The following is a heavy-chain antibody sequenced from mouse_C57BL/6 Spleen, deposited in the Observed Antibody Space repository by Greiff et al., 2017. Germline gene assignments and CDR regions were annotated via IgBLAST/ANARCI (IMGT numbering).Heavy chain of an antibody. CDR1: GFSLTSYG. Sequence: QVQLKESGPGLVAPSQSLSITCTVSGFSLTSYGVSWVCQPPGTGLEWLGVIWGDDSTNYHSALISRLSISKDNSKSQVFLEMNSLQTDDTATYYCAKGYDWYFDVWGTGTTVTVSS. D-gene: IGHD2-2*01. V-gene: IGHV2-3*01. CDR2: IWGDDST. CDR3: AKGYDWYFDV. J-gene: IGHJ1*03.